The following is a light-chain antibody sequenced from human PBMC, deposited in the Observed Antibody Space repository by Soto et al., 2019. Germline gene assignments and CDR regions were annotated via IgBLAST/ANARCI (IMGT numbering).Light chain of an antibody. Sequence: SSELTQPLSVSVALGQTARITCGGNNSGSKNVHWYQQKPGQAPVLVIYRDSNRPSGITERFSGSNSGNTATLTISRAQAGDEADYYCQVWESSTARVFGGGTKLTVL. CDR3: QVWESSTARV. J-gene: IGLJ3*02. CDR1: NSGSKN. V-gene: IGLV3-9*01. CDR2: RDS.